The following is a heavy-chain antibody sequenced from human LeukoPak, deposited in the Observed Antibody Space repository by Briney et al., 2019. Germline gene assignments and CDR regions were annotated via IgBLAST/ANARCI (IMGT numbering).Heavy chain of an antibody. J-gene: IGHJ4*02. CDR1: GYTFTSYG. D-gene: IGHD2-2*01. CDR3: VRGGLYCSSTSCPSSDY. CDR2: ISAYNGNT. Sequence: ASVKVSCKASGYTFTSYGISWVRQAPGQGLEWMGWISAYNGNTNYAQKLQGRVTMTRDTSTSTVYMDLSSLRSEDTAVYYCVRGGLYCSSTSCPSSDYWGQGTLVTVSS. V-gene: IGHV1-18*01.